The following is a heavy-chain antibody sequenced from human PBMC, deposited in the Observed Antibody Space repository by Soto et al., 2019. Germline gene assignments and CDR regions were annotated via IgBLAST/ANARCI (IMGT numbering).Heavy chain of an antibody. J-gene: IGHJ3*02. V-gene: IGHV4-59*01. CDR2: IYYSGST. CDR3: ARDTTAEDAFDI. Sequence: KPSETLSLTCTVSGGSISSYYWSWIRQPPGKGLEWIGYIYYSGSTNYNPSLKSRVTISVDTSKNQFSLKLSSVTAADTAVYYCARDTTAEDAFDIWGQGTMVTVS. D-gene: IGHD6-13*01. CDR1: GGSISSYY.